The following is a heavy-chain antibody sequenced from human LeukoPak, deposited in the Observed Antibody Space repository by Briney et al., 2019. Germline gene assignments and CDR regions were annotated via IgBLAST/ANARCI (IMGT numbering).Heavy chain of an antibody. Sequence: ASVKVSCKASGYTFTSYGISWVRQAPGQGLEWMGWINAYNGNTNYAQKLQGRVTMTTDTSTSTAYMELRSLRSDDTAVYYCARVPGIAVAGVNYYYGMDVWGQGTTVTVSS. V-gene: IGHV1-18*01. CDR1: GYTFTSYG. CDR3: ARVPGIAVAGVNYYYGMDV. CDR2: INAYNGNT. J-gene: IGHJ6*02. D-gene: IGHD6-19*01.